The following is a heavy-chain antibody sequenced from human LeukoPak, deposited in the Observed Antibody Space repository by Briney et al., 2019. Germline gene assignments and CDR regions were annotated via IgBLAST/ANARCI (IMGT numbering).Heavy chain of an antibody. CDR2: INTNTGNP. CDR1: GYTFTSYA. CDR3: ARRKGLLWFGELSPPLFDY. V-gene: IGHV7-4-1*02. Sequence: ASVKVSCKASGYTFTSYAMNWVRQAPGQGLEWMGWINTNTGNPTYAQGFTGRFVFSLDTSVSTAYLQISSLKAEDTAVYYCARRKGLLWFGELSPPLFDYWGQGTLVTVSS. D-gene: IGHD3-10*01. J-gene: IGHJ4*02.